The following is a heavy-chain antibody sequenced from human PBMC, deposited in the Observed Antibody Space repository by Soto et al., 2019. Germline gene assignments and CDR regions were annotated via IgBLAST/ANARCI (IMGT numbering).Heavy chain of an antibody. CDR2: VNQSGRT. D-gene: IGHD5-18*01. Sequence: QVQLQQWGAGLLKPSETLSLTCAVYGGSFSGYDWSWIRQPPGKGLEWIGEVNQSGRTNYNPSLKSRVTISVDTSKNQSYLKLSSVPAADTAVYYCARVGAPHETASYWGQGTLVTVSS. J-gene: IGHJ4*02. CDR3: ARVGAPHETASY. V-gene: IGHV4-34*01. CDR1: GGSFSGYD.